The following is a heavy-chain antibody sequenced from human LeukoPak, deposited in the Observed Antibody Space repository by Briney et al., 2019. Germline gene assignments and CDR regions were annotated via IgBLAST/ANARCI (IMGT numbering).Heavy chain of an antibody. V-gene: IGHV3-21*01. D-gene: IGHD3-22*01. CDR1: GFTFSSYS. Sequence: PGGSLRLSCAASGFTFSSYSMNWVRQAPGKGLEWVSSISSTSSYIYYADSVKGRFTISRDNAKNSLYLQMNSLRAEDTAVYYCARLRRNSDRSGYYYYYDYWGQGTLVTVSS. CDR2: ISSTSSYI. J-gene: IGHJ4*02. CDR3: ARLRRNSDRSGYYYYYDY.